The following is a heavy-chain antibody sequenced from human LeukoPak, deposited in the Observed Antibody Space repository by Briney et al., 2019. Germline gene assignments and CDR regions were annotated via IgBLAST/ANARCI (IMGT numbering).Heavy chain of an antibody. CDR3: ARDVNYGDFDY. CDR1: GFTFSAHY. CDR2: ISYDGSNK. V-gene: IGHV3-30-3*01. Sequence: PGGSLRLSCVASGFTFSAHYMHWVRQARGKGLEWVAVISYDGSNKYYADSVKGRFTISRDNSKNTLYLQMNSLRAEDTAVYYCARDVNYGDFDYWGQGTLVTVSS. J-gene: IGHJ4*02. D-gene: IGHD4-17*01.